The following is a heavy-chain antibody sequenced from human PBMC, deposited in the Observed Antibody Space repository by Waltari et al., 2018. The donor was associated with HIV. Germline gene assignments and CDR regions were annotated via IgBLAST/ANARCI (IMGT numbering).Heavy chain of an antibody. J-gene: IGHJ4*02. CDR2: IKTKGDGGAT. D-gene: IGHD3-10*01. V-gene: IGHV3-15*01. CDR3: TSEEDYGSGSHFDY. CDR1: GFTLNSVW. Sequence: EVQLVESGGDLLKPGGCLRLSCAASGFTLNSVWMSWVRQDPGKGLRWVGPIKTKGDGGATDYAAAVKGRFTISRDDSKNTVYLQMNSLKIEDTAVYYCTSEEDYGSGSHFDYWGQGTLVTVSS.